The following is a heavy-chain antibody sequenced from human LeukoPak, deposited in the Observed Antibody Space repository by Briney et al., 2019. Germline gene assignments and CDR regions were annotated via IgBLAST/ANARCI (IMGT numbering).Heavy chain of an antibody. Sequence: SETLSLTCTVSGGSITSGGYYWSWIRQPAGRGLEWIGRIYTNGNTNYNPSLKSRVTMSLDTSKNQFSLKLSSVTAADTAVYYCARDLWRGYSSSWYFDYWGQGTLVTVSS. CDR2: IYTNGNT. CDR1: GGSITSGGYY. V-gene: IGHV4-61*02. J-gene: IGHJ4*02. D-gene: IGHD6-13*01. CDR3: ARDLWRGYSSSWYFDY.